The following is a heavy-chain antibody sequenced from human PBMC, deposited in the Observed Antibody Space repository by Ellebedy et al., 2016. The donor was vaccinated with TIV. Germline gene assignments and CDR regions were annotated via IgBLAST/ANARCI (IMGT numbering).Heavy chain of an antibody. J-gene: IGHJ6*02. Sequence: GASLKISXAASGFTFSSYAMSWVRQAPGKGLEWVSAISGSGGSTYYADSVKGRFTISRDNSKNTLYLQMNSLRAEDTAVYYCARAGSGSYVYYYYYGMDVWGQGTMVTVSS. CDR3: ARAGSGSYVYYYYYGMDV. CDR1: GFTFSSYA. V-gene: IGHV3-23*01. CDR2: ISGSGGST. D-gene: IGHD3-10*01.